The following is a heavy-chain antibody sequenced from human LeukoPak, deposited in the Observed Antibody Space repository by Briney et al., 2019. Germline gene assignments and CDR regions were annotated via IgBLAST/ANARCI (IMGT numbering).Heavy chain of an antibody. CDR2: IGTTSTFI. Sequence: SGGSLRLSCAASGFTFTSYTMNWARQAPGKGLEWVASIGTTSTFIHYADSVKGRFTISRDNAQDSLFLQMNSLGAEDTAVYYCAKAHPGFDYWGQGVLVTVSS. J-gene: IGHJ4*02. CDR3: AKAHPGFDY. CDR1: GFTFTSYT. V-gene: IGHV3-21*01.